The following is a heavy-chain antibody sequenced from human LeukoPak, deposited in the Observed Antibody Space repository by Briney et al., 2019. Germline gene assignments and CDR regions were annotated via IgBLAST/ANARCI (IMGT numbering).Heavy chain of an antibody. Sequence: SESLSLTCTVSGGSISSYYWSWIQQPPGKGLEWIGYIYYSGSTNYNPSLKSRVTISVDTSKNQFSLKLSSVTAADTAVYYCARQRKYSYYYDSSGYYWSAFDIWGQGTMVTVSS. CDR2: IYYSGST. V-gene: IGHV4-59*08. J-gene: IGHJ3*02. D-gene: IGHD3-22*01. CDR1: GGSISSYY. CDR3: ARQRKYSYYYDSSGYYWSAFDI.